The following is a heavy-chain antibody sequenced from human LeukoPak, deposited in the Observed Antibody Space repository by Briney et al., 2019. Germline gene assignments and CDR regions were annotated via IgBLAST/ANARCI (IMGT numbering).Heavy chain of an antibody. J-gene: IGHJ4*02. CDR2: IIPIFGTA. Sequence: GASVKVSCKASGGTFSSYAISWVRQAPGQGLEWMGGIIPIFGTANYAQKFQGRVTITTDESTSTAYMELSSLRSDNTAVYYCARAVYAVAGNDYWGQGTLVTVSS. V-gene: IGHV1-69*05. CDR1: GGTFSSYA. CDR3: ARAVYAVAGNDY. D-gene: IGHD6-19*01.